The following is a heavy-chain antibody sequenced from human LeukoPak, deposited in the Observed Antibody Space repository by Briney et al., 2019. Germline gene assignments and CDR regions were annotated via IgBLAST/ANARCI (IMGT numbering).Heavy chain of an antibody. CDR2: IYPGDSDT. J-gene: IGHJ4*02. V-gene: IGHV5-51*01. D-gene: IGHD6-13*01. CDR1: GYSFTSYW. CDR3: ARGLQQLTTPFDY. Sequence: GESLKISCKGSGYSFTSYWIGWVRQMPVKGLEWMGIIYPGDSDTRYSPSFQGQVTISADKSISTAYLQWSSLKASDTAMYYCARGLQQLTTPFDYWSQGTLVTVSS.